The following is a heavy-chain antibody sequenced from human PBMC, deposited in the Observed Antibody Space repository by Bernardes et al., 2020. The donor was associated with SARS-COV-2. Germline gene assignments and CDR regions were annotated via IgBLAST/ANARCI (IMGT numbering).Heavy chain of an antibody. D-gene: IGHD2-21*01. V-gene: IGHV6-1*01. CDR1: EDTASSNNAA. CDR2: TYYSSSNWYN. J-gene: IGHJ3*01. Sequence: QPLSFPSAIAEDTASSNNAAWHCIRQSPSGGPEWLGSTYYSSSNWYNDYEVSVKRRIIINPDTSKNQFFLQLSSVTPEDTAVYFWARLKWGLTEFDVWGKGTLVTVSS. CDR3: ARLKWGLTEFDV.